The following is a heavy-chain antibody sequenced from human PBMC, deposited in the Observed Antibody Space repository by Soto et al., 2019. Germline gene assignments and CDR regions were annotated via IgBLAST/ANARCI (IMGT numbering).Heavy chain of an antibody. D-gene: IGHD3-3*01. V-gene: IGHV1-69*01. J-gene: IGHJ6*02. Sequence: QVQLVQSGAEVKKPGSSVKVSCKASGGTFSSYAISWVRQAPGQGLEWMGGIIPILGTANYAQKFQGRVTIPADESTSTAYMELSSLRSEDTAVYYCARGRRYYDFWSGYYPDYYYYYGMDVWGQGTTVTVSS. CDR3: ARGRRYYDFWSGYYPDYYYYYGMDV. CDR2: IIPILGTA. CDR1: GGTFSSYA.